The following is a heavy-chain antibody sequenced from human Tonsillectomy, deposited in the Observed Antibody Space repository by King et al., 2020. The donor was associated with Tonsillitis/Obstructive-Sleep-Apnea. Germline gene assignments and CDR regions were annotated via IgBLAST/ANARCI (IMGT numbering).Heavy chain of an antibody. CDR2: VYYSGST. J-gene: IGHJ4*02. CDR3: ARQDSSGYPYYFDY. D-gene: IGHD3-22*01. CDR1: GGSISSSSYY. V-gene: IGHV4-39*01. Sequence: LQLQESGPGLVKPSETLSLTCTVSGGSISSSSYYWGWIRQPPGKGLEWIGNVYYSGSTYYNPSLKSRVTIAVDTSKNPFSLKLSSVTAADTAVFYCARQDSSGYPYYFDYWGQGTLVTVSS.